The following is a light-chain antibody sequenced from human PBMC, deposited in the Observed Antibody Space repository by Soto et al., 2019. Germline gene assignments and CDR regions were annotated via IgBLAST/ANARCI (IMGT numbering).Light chain of an antibody. CDR2: QVR. Sequence: LTQPPSVSGQPGQSVTISCTGTSSDVGSDNRVSWYQQPPGTAHKLMIYQVRNRTSGVPDRFSGSKYGNTASLTISGLQTDDEADYYCTLDRNSIAVFGTGSKLTVL. J-gene: IGLJ1*01. CDR3: TLDRNSIAV. V-gene: IGLV2-18*01. CDR1: SSDVGSDNR.